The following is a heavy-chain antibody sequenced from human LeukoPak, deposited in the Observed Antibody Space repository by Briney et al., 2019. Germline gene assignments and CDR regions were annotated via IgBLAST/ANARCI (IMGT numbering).Heavy chain of an antibody. V-gene: IGHV1-69*13. D-gene: IGHD2-21*01. CDR3: ARAPNCGGDCDY. J-gene: IGHJ4*02. CDR2: IIPIFGTA. Sequence: SVKVSCKASGGTFSSYAISWVRQAPGQGLEWMGGIIPIFGTANYAQKFQGRVTITADESTRTAYMELSSLRSEDTAVYYCARAPNCGGDCDYWGQGTLVTVSS. CDR1: GGTFSSYA.